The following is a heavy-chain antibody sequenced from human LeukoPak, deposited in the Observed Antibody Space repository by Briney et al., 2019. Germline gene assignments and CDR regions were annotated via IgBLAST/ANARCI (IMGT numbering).Heavy chain of an antibody. CDR2: IIPISGTA. V-gene: IGHV1-69*13. D-gene: IGHD4/OR15-4a*01. Sequence: SVKVSCKASGGSFSSYAISWVRLAPGQGLEWMGGIIPISGTANYAQKFQGRVTITADESTSTAYMDLNSLRSEDTTVYYCARDLSDYGMYYFDYWGQGTLVTVSS. CDR1: GGSFSSYA. CDR3: ARDLSDYGMYYFDY. J-gene: IGHJ4*02.